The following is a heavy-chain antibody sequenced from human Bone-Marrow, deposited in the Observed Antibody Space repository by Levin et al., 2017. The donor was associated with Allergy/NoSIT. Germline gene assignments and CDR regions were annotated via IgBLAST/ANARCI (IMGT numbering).Heavy chain of an antibody. J-gene: IGHJ4*02. V-gene: IGHV3-30*18. CDR1: GFTFSSYG. CDR3: AKDCADHSSSPDYFDY. Sequence: GGSLRLSCAASGFTFSSYGMHWVRQAPGKGLEWVAVISYDGSNKYYADSVKGRFTISRDNSKNTLYLQMNSLRAEDTAVYYCAKDCADHSSSPDYFDYWGQGTLVTVSS. D-gene: IGHD6-13*01. CDR2: ISYDGSNK.